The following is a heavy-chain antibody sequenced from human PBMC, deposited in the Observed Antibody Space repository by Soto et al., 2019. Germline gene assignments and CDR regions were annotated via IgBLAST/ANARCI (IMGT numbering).Heavy chain of an antibody. J-gene: IGHJ6*02. CDR2: ISYDGSNK. V-gene: IGHV3-30-3*01. D-gene: IGHD6-13*01. CDR3: ARDRPGIAAAQYYYYYYGMDV. Sequence: PGGSLRLSCASSGFTFSSYAMHLVRQAPGKGLEWVAVISYDGSNKYYADSVKGRFTISRDNSKNTLYLQMNSLRAEDTAVYYCARDRPGIAAAQYYYYYYGMDVWGQGTTVTVSS. CDR1: GFTFSSYA.